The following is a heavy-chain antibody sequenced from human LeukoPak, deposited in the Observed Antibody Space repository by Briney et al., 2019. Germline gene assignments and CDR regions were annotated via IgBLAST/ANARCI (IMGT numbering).Heavy chain of an antibody. J-gene: IGHJ4*02. D-gene: IGHD6-19*01. CDR3: AREMGSGSEFDF. CDR1: GGSFSGYY. Sequence: SETLSPTCAVYGGSFSGYYWSWIRQPPGKGLEWIGEINHSGSTNYNPSLKSRVTISVDTSKNQFSLKLSSVTAADTAVYYCAREMGSGSEFDFWGQGTLVTASS. CDR2: INHSGST. V-gene: IGHV4-34*01.